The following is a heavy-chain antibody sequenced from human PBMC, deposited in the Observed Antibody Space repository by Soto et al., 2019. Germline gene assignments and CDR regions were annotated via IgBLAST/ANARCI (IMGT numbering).Heavy chain of an antibody. J-gene: IGHJ4*02. V-gene: IGHV3-23*01. CDR3: AKTPVLRFLEWPPVEFFDY. CDR1: GFTFSSYA. Sequence: GGSLRLSCAASGFTFSSYAMSWVRQAPGKGLEWVSAISGSGGSTYYADSVKGRFTISRDNSKNTLYLQMNSLRAEDTAVYYCAKTPVLRFLEWPPVEFFDYWGQGTLVTVSS. CDR2: ISGSGGST. D-gene: IGHD3-3*01.